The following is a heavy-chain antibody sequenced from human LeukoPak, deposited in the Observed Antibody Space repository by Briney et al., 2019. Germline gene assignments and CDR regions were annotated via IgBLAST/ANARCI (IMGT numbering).Heavy chain of an antibody. V-gene: IGHV4-59*01. CDR1: GGSISSYY. D-gene: IGHD6-13*01. CDR2: IYYSGST. CDR3: GAAAGNFGAFDI. Sequence: PSETLSLTCTVSGGSISSYYWSWIRQPPGKGLEWIGYIYYSGSTNYNPSLKSRVTISVDTSKNQFSLKLSSVTAADTAVYYCGAAAGNFGAFDIWGQGTMVTVSS. J-gene: IGHJ3*02.